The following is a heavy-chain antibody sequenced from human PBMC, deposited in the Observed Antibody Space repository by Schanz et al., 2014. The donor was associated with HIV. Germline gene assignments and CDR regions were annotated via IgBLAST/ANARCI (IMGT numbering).Heavy chain of an antibody. CDR3: ASDPSYYDYWSGYPRGYYYYGLDV. Sequence: QVRLVQSGAEVKKPGSSVKVSCTASGGTFSSFGISWVRQARGQGLEWMGGINPIYGIANYAQKFQGRVTITADKSTSTAYMELSSLRSDDTAEYYCASDPSYYDYWSGYPRGYYYYGLDVWGQGTTVTVSS. D-gene: IGHD3-3*01. CDR1: GGTFSSFG. V-gene: IGHV1-69*17. CDR2: INPIYGIA. J-gene: IGHJ6*02.